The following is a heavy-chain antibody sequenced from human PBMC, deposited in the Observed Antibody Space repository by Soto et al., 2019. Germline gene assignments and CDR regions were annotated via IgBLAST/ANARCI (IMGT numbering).Heavy chain of an antibody. CDR1: GFNFSSYW. CDR2: IKEDGSEK. V-gene: IGHV3-7*03. J-gene: IGHJ4*02. Sequence: PGGSLRLSCAASGFNFSSYWMTWVRQAPGKGLEWVANIKEDGSEKNYVDSVKGRFTISIDNAKNSLYLEMNSLRAEDTAVYYCARKLYEISGPSGYWGQGTMVTVSS. CDR3: ARKLYEISGPSGY. D-gene: IGHD3-22*01.